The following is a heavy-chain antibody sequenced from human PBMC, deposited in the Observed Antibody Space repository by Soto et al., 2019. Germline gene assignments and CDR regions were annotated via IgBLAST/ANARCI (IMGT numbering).Heavy chain of an antibody. Sequence: SVKVSCKASGGTFSSYAISLVRQAPGQGLEWMGGIIPIFGTANYAQKFQGRVTITADESTSTAYMELSSLRSEDTAVYYCARVTMNTFGGAIVPMDFWGQGTTVTVSS. J-gene: IGHJ6*01. D-gene: IGHD3-16*02. CDR3: ARVTMNTFGGAIVPMDF. CDR2: IIPIFGTA. V-gene: IGHV1-69*13. CDR1: GGTFSSYA.